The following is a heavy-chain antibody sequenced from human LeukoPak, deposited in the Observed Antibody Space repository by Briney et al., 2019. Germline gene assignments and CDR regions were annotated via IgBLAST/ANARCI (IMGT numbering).Heavy chain of an antibody. Sequence: GGSLRLSCAASGFSLRSSEMNWVRQAPGKGLEWVSLIYSAGSTYYADSVKGRFTISRDNSKNTLYLQMNSLRAEDTAVYYCARKTPRFGDYDYWGQGTLVTVSS. V-gene: IGHV3-66*01. CDR3: ARKTPRFGDYDY. CDR1: GFSLRSSE. D-gene: IGHD2-15*01. CDR2: IYSAGST. J-gene: IGHJ4*02.